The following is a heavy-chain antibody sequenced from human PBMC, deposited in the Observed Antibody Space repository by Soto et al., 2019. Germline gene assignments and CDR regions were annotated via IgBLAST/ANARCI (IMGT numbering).Heavy chain of an antibody. Sequence: PSETLSLTCTVSGGSISSGGYYWSWIRQHPGKGLEWIGYIYYSGSTYYNPSLKSRVTISVDTSKNQFSLKLSSVTAADTAVYYCARGIPDYDILTGPGRFDPWGQGTLVTVSS. J-gene: IGHJ5*02. CDR3: ARGIPDYDILTGPGRFDP. CDR2: IYYSGST. CDR1: GGSISSGGYY. D-gene: IGHD3-9*01. V-gene: IGHV4-31*03.